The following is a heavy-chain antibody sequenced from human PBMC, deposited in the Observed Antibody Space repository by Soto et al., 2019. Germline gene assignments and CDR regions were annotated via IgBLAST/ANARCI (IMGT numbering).Heavy chain of an antibody. CDR2: IIPIFGTA. CDR1: GGTFSSYA. Sequence: QVQLVQSGAEVKKPGSSVKVSCKASGGTFSSYAISWVRQAPGQGLEWMGGIIPIFGTANYAQKFQGRVTIPADESTSTAYMALSSLRSEDTAVYYCARAPYPRTSEWLSDYYYYYGMDVWGQGPTVTVSS. CDR3: ARAPYPRTSEWLSDYYYYYGMDV. J-gene: IGHJ6*02. D-gene: IGHD3-3*01. V-gene: IGHV1-69*01.